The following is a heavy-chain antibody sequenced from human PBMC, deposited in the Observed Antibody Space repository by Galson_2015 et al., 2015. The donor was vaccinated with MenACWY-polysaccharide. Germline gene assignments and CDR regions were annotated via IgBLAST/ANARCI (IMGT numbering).Heavy chain of an antibody. V-gene: IGHV3-74*01. Sequence: SLRLSCAASGFTFNTHWMHWVRQAPGKGLMWVSRINRDGSNTDYADSVTGRFTISRDNAKNTLFLQMNSLRAEDTAVYYCARGITSSNWGQGTLVTVSS. CDR2: INRDGSNT. CDR3: ARGITSSN. CDR1: GFTFNTHW. J-gene: IGHJ4*02. D-gene: IGHD6-6*01.